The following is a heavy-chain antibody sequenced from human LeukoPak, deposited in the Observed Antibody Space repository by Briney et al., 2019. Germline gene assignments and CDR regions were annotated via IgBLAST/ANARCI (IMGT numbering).Heavy chain of an antibody. V-gene: IGHV4-34*01. J-gene: IGHJ4*02. CDR2: VSHTGRT. Sequence: SETLSLTCAVYGGSFSDYYWAWVRQSPGKGLEWLGQVSHTGRTNNNPSLKSRVRISADTSKNPFSLRLSSVTAADTAVYYCARDGGYCGDGGCYTDYWSQGTLVTVSS. D-gene: IGHD2-15*01. CDR3: ARDGGYCGDGGCYTDY. CDR1: GGSFSDYY.